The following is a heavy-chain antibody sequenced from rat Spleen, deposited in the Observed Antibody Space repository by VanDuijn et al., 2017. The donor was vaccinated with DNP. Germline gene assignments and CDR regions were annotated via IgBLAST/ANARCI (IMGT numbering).Heavy chain of an antibody. D-gene: IGHD1-1*01. CDR1: GFTFSNYD. Sequence: EVQLVESGGGLVQPGRSIKLSCAASGFTFSNYDMAWVRQAPKKGLEWVATISYDGNRTYYRDSVKGRFTISRDNAKTTLYLQMDSLRSEDTATYYCARQRWYYSGEGMDYWGQGVMVTVSS. J-gene: IGHJ2*01. V-gene: IGHV5-7*01. CDR2: ISYDGNRT. CDR3: ARQRWYYSGEGMDY.